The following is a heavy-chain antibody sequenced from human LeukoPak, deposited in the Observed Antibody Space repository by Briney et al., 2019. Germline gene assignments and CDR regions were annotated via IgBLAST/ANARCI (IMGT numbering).Heavy chain of an antibody. CDR1: GGTFSSYA. D-gene: IGHD6-19*01. Sequence: SVKVSCKASGGTFSSYAISWVRQAPGQGLEWMGGIIPIFGTANYAQKFQGRVTITADESTSTAYMELSSLRSEDTAVYYCAKPVLQWLGLVPNDAFNIWGQGTMVTVSS. J-gene: IGHJ3*02. CDR3: AKPVLQWLGLVPNDAFNI. CDR2: IIPIFGTA. V-gene: IGHV1-69*01.